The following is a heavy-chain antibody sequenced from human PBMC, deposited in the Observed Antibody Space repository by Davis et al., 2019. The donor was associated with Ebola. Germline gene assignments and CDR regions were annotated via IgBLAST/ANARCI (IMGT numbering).Heavy chain of an antibody. D-gene: IGHD3-16*01. CDR1: GFTVSSNY. CDR2: IYSGGST. V-gene: IGHV3-53*01. CDR3: AKGGEGHEAP. J-gene: IGHJ6*02. Sequence: GGSLRLSCAASGFTVSSNYMNWVRQAPGKGLEWVSGIYSGGSTYCADSVKGRFTISRDNSKNTLFLQMNTLRAEDAAVYYCAKGGEGHEAPWGQGTTVTVSS.